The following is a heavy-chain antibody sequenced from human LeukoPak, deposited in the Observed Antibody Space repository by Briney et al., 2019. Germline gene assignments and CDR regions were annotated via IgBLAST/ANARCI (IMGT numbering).Heavy chain of an antibody. CDR1: GFSFGNYA. CDR3: VKDPRDTYGTNWFVS. Sequence: GGSLRLSCVAAGFSFGNYAMSWVRQAPGKGLQWVSQISGTGGATWYAGFARDRFTISRDNSKKTLYLQMSGLRVEDTAMYYCVKDPRDTYGTNWFVSWGQGTLLIVSS. D-gene: IGHD2-21*01. J-gene: IGHJ5*01. V-gene: IGHV3-23*01. CDR2: ISGTGGAT.